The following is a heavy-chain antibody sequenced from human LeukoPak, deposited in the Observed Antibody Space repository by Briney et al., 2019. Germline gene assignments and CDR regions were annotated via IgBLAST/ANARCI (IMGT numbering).Heavy chain of an antibody. CDR1: GYTLTELS. V-gene: IGHV1-24*01. J-gene: IGHJ4*02. Sequence: ASVKVSCKVSGYTLTELSMHWVRQAPGKGLEWMGGFDPEDGETIYAQKFQGRVTMTEGTSTDTAYMELSSLRSEDTAVYYCATLGKTGTTLGGYWGQGTLVTVSS. CDR3: ATLGKTGTTLGGY. D-gene: IGHD1-14*01. CDR2: FDPEDGET.